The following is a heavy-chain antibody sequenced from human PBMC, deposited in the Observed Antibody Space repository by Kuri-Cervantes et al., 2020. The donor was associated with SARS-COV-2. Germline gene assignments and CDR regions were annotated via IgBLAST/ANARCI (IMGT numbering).Heavy chain of an antibody. CDR3: ELGYWGSGYPRNYYYMDV. J-gene: IGHJ6*03. D-gene: IGHD3-22*01. CDR2: ISAYNGNT. V-gene: IGHV1-18*01. CDR1: GYTFTSYG. Sequence: ASVKVSCKASGYTFTSYGISWVRQAPGQGLEWMGWISAYNGNTNYAQKLQGRVTMTTDTSTSTAYMELRSLRSDDTAVYYCELGYWGSGYPRNYYYMDVWGKGTTVTVSS.